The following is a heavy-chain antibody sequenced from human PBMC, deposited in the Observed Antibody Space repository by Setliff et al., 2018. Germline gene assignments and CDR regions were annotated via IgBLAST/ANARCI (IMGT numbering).Heavy chain of an antibody. CDR1: GYTFTSYG. D-gene: IGHD3-16*01. Sequence: ASVKVSCKASGYTFTSYGFSWVRQAPGQGLGWMGWISGYNGNTNYAQKVQGRVTMTTDTSTGTIYMELRSLRADDTAVYYCSRFGLYYEAVYGGGDYYYYGMDVWGQGTTVTVSS. CDR3: SRFGLYYEAVYGGGDYYYYGMDV. CDR2: ISGYNGNT. V-gene: IGHV1-18*01. J-gene: IGHJ6*02.